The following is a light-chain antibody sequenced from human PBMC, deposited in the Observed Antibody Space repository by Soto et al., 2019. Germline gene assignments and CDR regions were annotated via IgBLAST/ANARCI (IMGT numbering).Light chain of an antibody. CDR3: QQYNSWTLT. CDR1: QSVSGS. Sequence: EIELTQSPGTLSVSPGERATLSCGASQSVSGSSLAWYQQRPGQAPRLVIYGASSRATGIPARFSGGGSGTEFTLTITSLQYEDVAVYYCQQYNSWTLTFGGGTKVDIK. J-gene: IGKJ4*01. CDR2: GAS. V-gene: IGKV3-15*01.